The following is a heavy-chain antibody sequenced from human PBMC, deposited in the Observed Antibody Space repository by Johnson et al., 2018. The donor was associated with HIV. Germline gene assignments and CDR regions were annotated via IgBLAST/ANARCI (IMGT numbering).Heavy chain of an antibody. CDR3: AKVRGILRYWGADAFDI. CDR1: GFTFSSHG. Sequence: QVQLVESGGGVVQPGESLRLTCAASGFTFSSHGMHWVRQAPGKGLEWVAFIRYDGSNKYYADSVKGRFTISRDNSKNTLYLQMNSLRAEDTAVYYCAKVRGILRYWGADAFDIWGQGTMVTVSS. J-gene: IGHJ3*02. D-gene: IGHD3-9*01. V-gene: IGHV3-30*02. CDR2: IRYDGSNK.